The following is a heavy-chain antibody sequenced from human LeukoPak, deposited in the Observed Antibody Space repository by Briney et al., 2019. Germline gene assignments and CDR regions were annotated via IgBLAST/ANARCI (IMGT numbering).Heavy chain of an antibody. Sequence: ASVKVSCKVSGYTLTELSMHWVRQAPGKGLEWMGGFDPEDGETIYAQKFQGRVTMTEDTSTDTAYMELSSLRSEDTAVYYCARGPDVDGYIHAPFDSWGQGTLVTASS. CDR2: FDPEDGET. V-gene: IGHV1-24*01. J-gene: IGHJ4*02. D-gene: IGHD5-24*01. CDR3: ARGPDVDGYIHAPFDS. CDR1: GYTLTELS.